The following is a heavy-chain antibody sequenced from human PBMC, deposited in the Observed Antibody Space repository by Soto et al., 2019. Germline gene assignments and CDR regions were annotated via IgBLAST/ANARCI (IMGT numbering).Heavy chain of an antibody. CDR1: SGSISSSNW. CDR3: ARVAVLRYFDWLLDYYYYMDV. CDR2: IYHSGST. V-gene: IGHV4-4*02. D-gene: IGHD3-9*01. J-gene: IGHJ6*03. Sequence: QVQLQESGPGLVKPSGTLSLTCAVSSGSISSSNWWSWVRQPPGKGLEWIGAIYHSGSTNYNPSLKSRVTISVDKSKNQFSLKLSSVTAADTAVYYCARVAVLRYFDWLLDYYYYMDVWGKGTTVTVSS.